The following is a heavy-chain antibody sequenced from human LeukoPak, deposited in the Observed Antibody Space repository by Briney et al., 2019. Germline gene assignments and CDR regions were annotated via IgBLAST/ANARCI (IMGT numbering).Heavy chain of an antibody. Sequence: ASVKVSCKASGYIFTSYDINWVRQATGQGLEWMGWMNPNSGNTGYAQKFQGRVTITRNTSISTAYMELSSLRSEDTAVYYCARGPYCSSTRCSYYYYMDVWGKGTTVTVSS. J-gene: IGHJ6*03. CDR1: GYIFTSYD. CDR2: MNPNSGNT. V-gene: IGHV1-8*03. D-gene: IGHD2-2*01. CDR3: ARGPYCSSTRCSYYYYMDV.